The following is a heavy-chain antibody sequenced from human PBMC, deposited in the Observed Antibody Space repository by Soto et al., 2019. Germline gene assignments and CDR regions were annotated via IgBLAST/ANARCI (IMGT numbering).Heavy chain of an antibody. CDR3: AKDLYSGSYNTIDY. Sequence: QVQLVESGGGVIQPGRSLRLSCAASGFTFSSYGMHWVRQAPGKGLEWVAVISYDGSNKYYADSVKGRFTISRDNSKNTLYLHMNSLRAEDTAVYYCAKDLYSGSYNTIDYWGQGTLVTVSS. CDR2: ISYDGSNK. D-gene: IGHD1-26*01. CDR1: GFTFSSYG. V-gene: IGHV3-30*18. J-gene: IGHJ4*02.